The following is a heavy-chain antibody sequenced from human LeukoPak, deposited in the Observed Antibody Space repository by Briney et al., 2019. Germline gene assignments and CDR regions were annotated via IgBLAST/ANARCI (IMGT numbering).Heavy chain of an antibody. D-gene: IGHD5-12*01. J-gene: IGHJ3*02. CDR2: ISAYNGIT. V-gene: IGHV1-18*01. CDR1: GYTFTSYG. CDR3: ARDSVADGFDI. Sequence: ASVKVSCEASGYTFTSYGISWVRQAPGQGREWMGWISAYNGITNYAQKLQGRVTMTTDTSTSTAYMELRSLRSDDTAVYYCARDSVADGFDIWGQGTMVTVSS.